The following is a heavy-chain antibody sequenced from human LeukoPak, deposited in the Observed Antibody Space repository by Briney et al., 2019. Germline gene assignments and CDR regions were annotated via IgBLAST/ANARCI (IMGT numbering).Heavy chain of an antibody. Sequence: GGSLRLSCAASGSTFSSYAMSWVRQAPGKGLEWVSAISGSGGSTYYADSVKGRFTISRDNSKNTLYLQMNSLRAEDTAVYYCAKRVSYYYYMDVWGKGTTVTVSS. CDR3: AKRVSYYYYMDV. V-gene: IGHV3-23*01. CDR2: ISGSGGST. CDR1: GSTFSSYA. J-gene: IGHJ6*03.